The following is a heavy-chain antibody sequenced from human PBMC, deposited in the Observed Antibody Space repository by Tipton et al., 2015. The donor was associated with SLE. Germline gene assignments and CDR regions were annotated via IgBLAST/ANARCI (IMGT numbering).Heavy chain of an antibody. J-gene: IGHJ6*02. D-gene: IGHD3-16*01. CDR3: AREEGAYGMDV. CDR2: INHSGST. Sequence: KPGASVKVSCKASGYTFTSYGISWIRQPPGKGLEWIGEINHSGSTNYNPSLKSRVTISVDTSKNQFSLKLSSVTAADTAVYYCAREEGAYGMDVWGQGTTVTVSS. CDR1: GYTFTSYG. V-gene: IGHV4-34*01.